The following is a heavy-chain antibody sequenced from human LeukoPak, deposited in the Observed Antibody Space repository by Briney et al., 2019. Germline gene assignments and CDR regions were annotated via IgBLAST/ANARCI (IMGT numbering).Heavy chain of an antibody. J-gene: IGHJ6*02. CDR3: AREYRETYYYGSGRPYGMDV. CDR1: GFTFSSYA. V-gene: IGHV3-30-3*01. Sequence: GGSLRLSCAASGFTFSSYAMHWVRQAPGKGLEGVAVISYDGSNKYYADSVKGRFTISRDNCKNTLYLQMHSLRAEDTAVYYCAREYRETYYYGSGRPYGMDVWGQGTTVTVSS. CDR2: ISYDGSNK. D-gene: IGHD3-10*01.